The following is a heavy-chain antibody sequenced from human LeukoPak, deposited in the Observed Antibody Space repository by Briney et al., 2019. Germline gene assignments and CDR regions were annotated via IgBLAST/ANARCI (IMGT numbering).Heavy chain of an antibody. CDR3: AKDQFLYYYDSSGYGY. J-gene: IGHJ4*02. V-gene: IGHV3-30*02. CDR1: GFTFSSYG. CDR2: IRYDGSNK. D-gene: IGHD3-22*01. Sequence: GGSLRLSCAATGFTFSSYGMHWVRQAPGKGLEWVAFIRYDGSNKYYADSVKGRFTISRDNSKNTLYLQMNSLRAEDTAVYYCAKDQFLYYYDSSGYGYWGQGTLVTVSS.